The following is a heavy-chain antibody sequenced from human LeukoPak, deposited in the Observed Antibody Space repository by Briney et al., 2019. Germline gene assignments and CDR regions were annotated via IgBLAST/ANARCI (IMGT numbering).Heavy chain of an antibody. CDR2: ISAYNGNT. J-gene: IGHJ4*02. CDR3: ARGATRYSSGWNDY. D-gene: IGHD6-19*01. V-gene: IGHV1-18*01. Sequence: GASVKVSCKASGYTFTSYGISWVRQAPGQGLEWMGWISAYNGNTNYAQKLQGRVTMTTDTSTSTAYMELRSLRSDDTAMYYCARGATRYSSGWNDYWGQGILVTVSS. CDR1: GYTFTSYG.